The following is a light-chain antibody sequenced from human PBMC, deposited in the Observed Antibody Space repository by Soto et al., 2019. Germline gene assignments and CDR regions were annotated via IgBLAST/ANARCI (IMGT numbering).Light chain of an antibody. J-gene: IGKJ4*01. Sequence: EFVLTQSPGTLSLSPGERATLSCRASQSVGSNSLAWYQQKPGQAPRILIYGASTRATGIPDRFSGSGYGTDFTLTISRLEPEDFAVYYCQQDGTSPPLTFGGGTKVEIK. CDR1: QSVGSNS. CDR2: GAS. V-gene: IGKV3-20*01. CDR3: QQDGTSPPLT.